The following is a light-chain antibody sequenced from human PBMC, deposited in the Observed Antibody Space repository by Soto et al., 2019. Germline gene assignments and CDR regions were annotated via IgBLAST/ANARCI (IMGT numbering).Light chain of an antibody. CDR3: KHYNSYSEA. V-gene: IGKV1-5*03. CDR1: QTISSW. J-gene: IGKJ1*01. Sequence: DIQMTQSPSTLSGSVGDRVTITCRASQTISSWLAWYQQKPGKAPKLLIYKASTLKSGVPSRFSGSGSGTEFTLTISSLQPDDFATYYCKHYNSYSEAFGQATNVDIK. CDR2: KAS.